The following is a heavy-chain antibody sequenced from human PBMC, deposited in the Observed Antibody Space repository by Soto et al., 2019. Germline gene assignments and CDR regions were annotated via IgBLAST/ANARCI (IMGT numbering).Heavy chain of an antibody. J-gene: IGHJ3*02. CDR2: INHSGST. V-gene: IGHV4-34*01. CDR1: GGSFSGYY. Sequence: SETLSLTCAVYGGSFSGYYWSWIRQPPGKGLEWIGEINHSGSTNYNPSLKSRVTISVDTSKNQFSLKLSSVTAADTAVYYCARGRLYYDILTGFPPGAFDIGGKGKMVTVSS. D-gene: IGHD3-9*01. CDR3: ARGRLYYDILTGFPPGAFDI.